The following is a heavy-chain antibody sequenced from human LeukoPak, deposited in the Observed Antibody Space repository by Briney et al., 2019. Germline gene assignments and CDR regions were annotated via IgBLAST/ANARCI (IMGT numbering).Heavy chain of an antibody. V-gene: IGHV1-8*01. D-gene: IGHD4-11*01. J-gene: IGHJ3*02. CDR1: GYTFTSYD. Sequence: ASVKVSCKASGYTFTSYDINWVRQATGQGLEWMGWMNPNSGNTGYAQKFQGRVTMTRNTSISTAYMELSSLRSEDTAVYYCARRRSANTFFDYSLNDAFDIWGQRTMVTVSS. CDR3: ARRRSANTFFDYSLNDAFDI. CDR2: MNPNSGNT.